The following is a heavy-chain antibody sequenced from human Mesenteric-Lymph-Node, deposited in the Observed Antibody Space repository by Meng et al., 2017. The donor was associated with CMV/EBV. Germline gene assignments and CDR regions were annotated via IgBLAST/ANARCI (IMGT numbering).Heavy chain of an antibody. J-gene: IGHJ3*02. CDR2: TYYRLKWYN. V-gene: IGHV6-1*01. D-gene: IGHD6-19*01. Sequence: SQTLSLTCAISGDSVSSYSVAWNWIRQSPSRGLEWLGWTYYRLKWYNDYAVSVKGRISISPDTAKNQFSLQLNSLTPEDTAVYYCVRGSSGFDIWGQGTVVTVSS. CDR3: VRGSSGFDI. CDR1: GDSVSSYSVA.